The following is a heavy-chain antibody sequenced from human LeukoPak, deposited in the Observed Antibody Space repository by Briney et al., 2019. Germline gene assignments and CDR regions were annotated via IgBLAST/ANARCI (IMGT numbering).Heavy chain of an antibody. D-gene: IGHD3-22*01. CDR1: GFTVSSSY. Sequence: PGGSLRLSCAASGFTVSSSYMSWVRQAPGKGLEWVSVIYSGGNTYYADSVQGRFTMSRENPKNTLYLQMNSLRAEDTAVYYCARAHDRGYYYGFDFWGQGTLVTVSS. V-gene: IGHV3-66*01. J-gene: IGHJ4*02. CDR3: ARAHDRGYYYGFDF. CDR2: IYSGGNT.